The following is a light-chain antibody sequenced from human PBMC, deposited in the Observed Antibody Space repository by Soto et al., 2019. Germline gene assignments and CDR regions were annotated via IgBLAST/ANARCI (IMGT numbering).Light chain of an antibody. J-gene: IGLJ2*01. CDR3: QAWDSSTGVV. CDR2: GDS. Sequence: SYELTQPPSVSVSPGQTASITCSGDKLGDKYACWYQQKPGQSAVLVIYGDSKRPSGIPERFSGSNSGNTATLTISGTQAMDEADYYCQAWDSSTGVVFGGGTKLTVL. CDR1: KLGDKY. V-gene: IGLV3-1*01.